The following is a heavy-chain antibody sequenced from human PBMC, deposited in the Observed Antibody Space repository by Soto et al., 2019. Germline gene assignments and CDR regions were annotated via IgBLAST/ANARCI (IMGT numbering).Heavy chain of an antibody. CDR1: GFTFSSYW. Sequence: EVQLVESGGGLVQPGGSLRISCAVSGFTFSSYWMSWVRQAPGKGLEWVATIKKDGSEKYYVDSVKGRFTISEDNAENSLYLQMNSRSAEDAAVYFCARDVGYDYVNWGQGTLVTVSS. V-gene: IGHV3-7*01. J-gene: IGHJ4*02. CDR3: ARDVGYDYVN. CDR2: IKKDGSEK. D-gene: IGHD5-12*01.